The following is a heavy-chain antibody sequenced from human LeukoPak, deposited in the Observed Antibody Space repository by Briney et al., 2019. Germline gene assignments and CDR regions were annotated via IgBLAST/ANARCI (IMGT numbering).Heavy chain of an antibody. D-gene: IGHD5-24*01. CDR2: IIPILGIA. J-gene: IGHJ4*02. CDR1: GGTFSSYA. Sequence: SVKVSCKASGGTFSSYAISWVRQAPGQGLEWMGRIIPILGIANYAQKFQGRVTITADKSTSTAYMELSSLRSEDTAVYYCAREWGDGYNTPVGYWGQGTLVTVSS. V-gene: IGHV1-69*04. CDR3: AREWGDGYNTPVGY.